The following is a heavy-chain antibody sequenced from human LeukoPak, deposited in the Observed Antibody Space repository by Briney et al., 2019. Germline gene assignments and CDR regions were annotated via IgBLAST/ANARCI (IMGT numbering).Heavy chain of an antibody. CDR1: GGSISSSSYY. J-gene: IGHJ4*02. CDR3: ARNHDFWSGYCDY. D-gene: IGHD3-3*01. CDR2: IYYSGST. V-gene: IGHV4-39*01. Sequence: SETLSLTCTVSGGSISSSSYYWGWIRQPPGKGLEWIGSIYYSGSTYYNPSLKSRVTISVDTSKNQSSLKLSSVTAADTAVYYCARNHDFWSGYCDYWGQGTLVTVSS.